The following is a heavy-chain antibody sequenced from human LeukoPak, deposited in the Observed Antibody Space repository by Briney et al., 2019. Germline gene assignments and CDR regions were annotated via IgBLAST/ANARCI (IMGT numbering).Heavy chain of an antibody. D-gene: IGHD3-10*01. Sequence: GGSLRLSCATSGFTFSSYAMLWVRQAPGKGLVCVAVISYGGRNKYYTVSVKGVFTIYRDNSKNTLYLQMNSLRAEDTAVYYCARDQGSGSYYTRVYYYYTDVWGKGTTVTVSS. CDR2: ISYGGRNK. J-gene: IGHJ6*03. V-gene: IGHV3-30*04. CDR1: GFTFSSYA. CDR3: ARDQGSGSYYTRVYYYYTDV.